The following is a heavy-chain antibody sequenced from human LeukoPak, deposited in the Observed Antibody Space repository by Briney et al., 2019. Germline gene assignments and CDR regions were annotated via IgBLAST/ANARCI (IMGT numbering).Heavy chain of an antibody. J-gene: IGHJ5*02. D-gene: IGHD3-10*01. V-gene: IGHV4-61*02. CDR1: GGSISSGSYY. Sequence: TSQTLSLTCTVSGGSISSGSYYWSWVRQPAGKGLEWIGRIYTSGSTNYNPSLKSRVTISVDTSKNQFSLKLSSVTAADTAVYYCARARRYYYGSGSPNWFDPWGQGTLVTVSS. CDR3: ARARRYYYGSGSPNWFDP. CDR2: IYTSGST.